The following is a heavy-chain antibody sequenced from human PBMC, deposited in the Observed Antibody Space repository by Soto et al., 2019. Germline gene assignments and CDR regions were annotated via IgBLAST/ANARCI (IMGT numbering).Heavy chain of an antibody. Sequence: LSLTCTVSGGSISSYYWSWIRQPPGKGLEWIGYIYYSGSTNYNPSLKSRVTISVDTSKNQFSLKLSSVTAADTAVYYCARDAPPAYCGGDCQDDDAFDIWGQGTMVTVSS. CDR1: GGSISSYY. V-gene: IGHV4-59*01. D-gene: IGHD2-21*02. CDR3: ARDAPPAYCGGDCQDDDAFDI. CDR2: IYYSGST. J-gene: IGHJ3*02.